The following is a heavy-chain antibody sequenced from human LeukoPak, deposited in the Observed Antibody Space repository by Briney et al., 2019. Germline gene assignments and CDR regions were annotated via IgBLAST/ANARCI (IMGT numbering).Heavy chain of an antibody. J-gene: IGHJ4*02. CDR2: IYYSGST. CDR1: GGSISSSSYY. Sequence: PSETLSLTCTVSGGSISSSSYYWGWIRQPPGKGLEWIGSIYYSGSTSYNPSLKSRITISVDTSKNQFSLKLSSVTAADTAVYYCATLGYCSGGSCRYFDYWGQGTLVTVSS. CDR3: ATLGYCSGGSCRYFDY. D-gene: IGHD2-15*01. V-gene: IGHV4-39*01.